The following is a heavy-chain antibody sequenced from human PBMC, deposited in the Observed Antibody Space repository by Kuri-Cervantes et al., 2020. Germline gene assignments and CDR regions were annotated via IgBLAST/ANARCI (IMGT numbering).Heavy chain of an antibody. CDR3: ARLLRSTIVVVPATLPRAFDI. CDR2: INPNSGGT. D-gene: IGHD2-2*01. Sequence: ASVKVSCKASGYTFTGYYMHWVRQAPGQGLEWMGWINPNSGGTNYAQNFQDRVTMTRDTSISTAYMELSSLRSDDTAVYYCARLLRSTIVVVPATLPRAFDIWGQGTMVTVSS. V-gene: IGHV1-2*02. J-gene: IGHJ3*02. CDR1: GYTFTGYY.